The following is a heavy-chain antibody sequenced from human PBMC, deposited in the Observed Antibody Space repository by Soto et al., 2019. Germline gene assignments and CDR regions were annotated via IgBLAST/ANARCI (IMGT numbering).Heavy chain of an antibody. CDR1: RFRFGSYL. CDR2: ISSSGSAT. V-gene: IGHV3-48*03. Sequence: RRCGASSRFRFGSYLMDWIRQAKGKGLEWVSYISSSGSATQYADSVKGRFTISRDNAKNSMYLQMNSLRAEDTAIYYCARDFPPGHGGDCFDYSGQRTLVSVFS. CDR3: ARDFPPGHGGDCFDY. J-gene: IGHJ4*02. D-gene: IGHD2-15*01.